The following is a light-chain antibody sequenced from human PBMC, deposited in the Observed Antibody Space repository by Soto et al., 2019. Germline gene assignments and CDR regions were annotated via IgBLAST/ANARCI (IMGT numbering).Light chain of an antibody. CDR2: SNN. CDR3: AAWDDSLNAYV. V-gene: IGLV1-44*01. Sequence: QSALAQPPSASGTPGQRVTISCSGSSSNIGSNTVNWYQQLPGTAPKLLIYSNNERPSGVPDRFSGSKSGTSASLAICGLQSEDEADFYRAAWDDSLNAYVIGTGTKVTVL. CDR1: SSNIGSNT. J-gene: IGLJ1*01.